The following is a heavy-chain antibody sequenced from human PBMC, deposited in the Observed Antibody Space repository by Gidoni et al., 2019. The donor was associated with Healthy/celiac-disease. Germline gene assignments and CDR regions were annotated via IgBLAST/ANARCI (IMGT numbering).Heavy chain of an antibody. CDR2: INQSGST. CDR3: ARVSWRGDGMDV. J-gene: IGHJ6*02. V-gene: IGHV4-34*01. Sequence: QVQLQQWGAGLLKPSETLSLTCAVYGGSFSGYYLSWIRQPPGKGLEWIGEINQSGSTNYNPYLKSRVTTSVDTSKNQFSLKLSSVTAADTAVYYCARVSWRGDGMDVWGQGTTVTVSS. CDR1: GGSFSGYY. D-gene: IGHD3-3*01.